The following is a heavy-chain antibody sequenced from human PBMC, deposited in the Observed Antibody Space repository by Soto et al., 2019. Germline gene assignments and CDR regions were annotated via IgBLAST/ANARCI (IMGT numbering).Heavy chain of an antibody. CDR1: GGTFSSYA. D-gene: IGHD3-22*01. CDR3: ARGGDYYDSSGYYGIHY. Sequence: SVKVSCKASGGTFSSYAISWVRQAPGQGLEWMGGIIPIFGTANYAQKFQGRVTITADESTSTAYMELSSLRSEDTAVYYCARGGDYYDSSGYYGIHYWGQGTLVTVSS. J-gene: IGHJ4*02. V-gene: IGHV1-69*13. CDR2: IIPIFGTA.